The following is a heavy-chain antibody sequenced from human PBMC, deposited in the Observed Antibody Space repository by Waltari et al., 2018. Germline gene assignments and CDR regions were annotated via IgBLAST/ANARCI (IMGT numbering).Heavy chain of an antibody. CDR2: IRHDGSSK. V-gene: IGHV3-7*01. CDR1: RFAFRGYS. J-gene: IGHJ4*02. Sequence: EVQLVESGGGLVQPGGSLRLSCSAPRFAFRGYSIRWVRQTPGKGLEWVAAIRHDGSSKYYVDSVKGRFTISRDNAKNTLYLEMNSLRAEDTAVYYCARAGYYRFDYWGQGTLVTVSS. D-gene: IGHD3-22*01. CDR3: ARAGYYRFDY.